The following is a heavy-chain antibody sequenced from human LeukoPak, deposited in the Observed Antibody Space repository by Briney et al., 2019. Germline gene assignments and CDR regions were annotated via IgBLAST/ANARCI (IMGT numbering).Heavy chain of an antibody. CDR1: GYTFTGYY. Sequence: GASVKVSCKASGYTFTGYYMRWVRQAPGQGLEWMGWINPNSGGTNYAQKFQGRVTMTRDTSISTAYMELSRLRSDDTAVYYCARDRVGRYGGFDYWGQGTLVTVSS. CDR2: INPNSGGT. D-gene: IGHD3-16*01. CDR3: ARDRVGRYGGFDY. V-gene: IGHV1-2*02. J-gene: IGHJ4*02.